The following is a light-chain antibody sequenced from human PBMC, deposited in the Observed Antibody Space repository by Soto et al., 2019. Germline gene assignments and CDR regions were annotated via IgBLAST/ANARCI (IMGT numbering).Light chain of an antibody. CDR2: DAS. CDR3: QQYENLPT. CDR1: QSISSW. J-gene: IGKJ5*01. V-gene: IGKV1-5*01. Sequence: TQSPSTLSASVGDRVTITCRASQSISSWLAWYQQKPGKAPKLLIYDASNLEAGVPSRFRGSGSGTDFTFTISRLQPEDIATYYCQQYENLPTFGQGTRLEI.